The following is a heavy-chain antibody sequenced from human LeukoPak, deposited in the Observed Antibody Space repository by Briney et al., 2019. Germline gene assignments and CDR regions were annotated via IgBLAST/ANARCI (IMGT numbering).Heavy chain of an antibody. J-gene: IGHJ4*02. V-gene: IGHV4-28*03. D-gene: IGHD1-26*01. CDR2: IYYSGST. Sequence: PSETLSLTCAVSGYSISSSNWWGWIRQPPGKGLEWIGYIYYSGSTYYNPSLKSRVTMSVDTSKNQFSLKLSSVTAVDTAVYYCARDIREVGESHYFDYWGQGTLVTVTS. CDR1: GYSISSSNW. CDR3: ARDIREVGESHYFDY.